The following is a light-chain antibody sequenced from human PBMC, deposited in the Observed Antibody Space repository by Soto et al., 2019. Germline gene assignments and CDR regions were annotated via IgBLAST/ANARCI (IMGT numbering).Light chain of an antibody. CDR3: AAWDDSLNAL. V-gene: IGLV1-44*01. CDR1: SSNIGDNP. Sequence: QSVLTQPPSASGTPGQRVTISCSGSSSNIGDNPVNWYQQVPGAAPKLLIYINDQRPSGVPDRFSGSKSGTSASLAISGLQHEDEADYYCAAWDDSLNALFGTGTKLTVL. CDR2: IND. J-gene: IGLJ1*01.